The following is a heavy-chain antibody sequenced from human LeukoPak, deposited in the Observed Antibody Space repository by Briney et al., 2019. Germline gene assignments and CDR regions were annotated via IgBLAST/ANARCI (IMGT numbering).Heavy chain of an antibody. D-gene: IGHD2-21*02. CDR3: AKGGHPAVVTTRFDS. V-gene: IGHV3-33*06. CDR1: GFTFSSYN. Sequence: GGSLRLSCAASGFTFSSYNMHWVRQAPGKGLEWVAVIWYDGSKKYYADSVKGRFTISRDNSKNTLYLQMNSLRAEDSAVYYCAKGGHPAVVTTRFDSWGQGTLVTVSS. J-gene: IGHJ5*01. CDR2: IWYDGSKK.